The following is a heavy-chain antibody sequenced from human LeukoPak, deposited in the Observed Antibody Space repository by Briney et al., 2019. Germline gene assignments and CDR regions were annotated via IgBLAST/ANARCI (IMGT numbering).Heavy chain of an antibody. J-gene: IGHJ6*02. CDR3: AKEGGLWETGTDYGMDV. CDR2: ISWNSGSI. V-gene: IGHV3-9*01. Sequence: GGSLRLSCAASGFTFDDYAMHWVRHAPGKGLEWVSGISWNSGSIGYADSVKGRFTISRDNAKNSLYLQMNSLRAEDTALYYCAKEGGLWETGTDYGMDVWGQGTTVTVSS. D-gene: IGHD1-1*01. CDR1: GFTFDDYA.